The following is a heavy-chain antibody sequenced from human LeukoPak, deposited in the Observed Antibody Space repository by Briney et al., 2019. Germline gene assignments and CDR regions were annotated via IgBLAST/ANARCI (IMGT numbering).Heavy chain of an antibody. D-gene: IGHD3-22*01. CDR3: ARDIGSSGYYNYYFDY. J-gene: IGHJ4*02. CDR2: INPNSGGT. V-gene: IGHV1-2*02. CDR1: GYTFTGYY. Sequence: ASVKVSCKASGYTFTGYYMHWVRQAPGQGLEWMGWINPNSGGTNYAQKFQGRVTMTRDTSISTAYMELSRLRSDDTAVYYCARDIGSSGYYNYYFDYWGQGTLVTVSS.